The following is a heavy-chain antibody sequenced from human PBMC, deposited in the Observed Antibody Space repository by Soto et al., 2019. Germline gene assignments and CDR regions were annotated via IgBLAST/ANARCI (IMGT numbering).Heavy chain of an antibody. CDR3: ARVVRGSIDY. CDR1: GGSIGSGTYY. CDR2: IYYSGST. V-gene: IGHV4-31*03. D-gene: IGHD6-6*01. Sequence: QVQLKESGPGLVKPSQTLSLTCTVSGGSIGSGTYYWGWFRQHPGKGLEWIGYIYYSGSTYYNPSLQSRVSILVDTSKIQFSLKVSSLTAADTAVYYCARVVRGSIDYWGQGTLVTVSS. J-gene: IGHJ4*02.